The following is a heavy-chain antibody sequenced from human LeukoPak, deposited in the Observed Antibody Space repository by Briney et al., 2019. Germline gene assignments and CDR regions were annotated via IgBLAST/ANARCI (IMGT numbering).Heavy chain of an antibody. Sequence: SETLSLTCTVSGGSIFSYYFNWIRQPPGKGLEWIGYIYSNGISSYNPSLRGRGTISTATSKNQFSLRLRSVTAADTAIYYCARRAYYDSSGYYPASGYFDLWGRGTLVTVSS. CDR2: IYSNGIS. D-gene: IGHD3-22*01. CDR1: GGSIFSYY. CDR3: ARRAYYDSSGYYPASGYFDL. J-gene: IGHJ2*01. V-gene: IGHV4-4*08.